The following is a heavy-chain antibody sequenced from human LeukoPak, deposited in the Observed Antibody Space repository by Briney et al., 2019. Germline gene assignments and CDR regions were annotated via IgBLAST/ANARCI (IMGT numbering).Heavy chain of an antibody. V-gene: IGHV6-1*01. CDR1: GDSVWSNTAA. D-gene: IGHD1-26*01. Sequence: SQTLSLTCAISGDSVWSNTAAWNWIRQSPSRGLEWLGRTYYRSKWYNDYAVFVRSRITINPDTSKNQFSLQLNSVTPEDTAVYYCTTVEWELNYFDYWGQGTLVTVSS. CDR3: TTVEWELNYFDY. CDR2: TYYRSKWYN. J-gene: IGHJ4*02.